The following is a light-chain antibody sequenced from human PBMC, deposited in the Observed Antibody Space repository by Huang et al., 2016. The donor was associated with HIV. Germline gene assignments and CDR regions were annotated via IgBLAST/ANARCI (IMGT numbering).Light chain of an antibody. CDR3: QQYDNIPAGDT. Sequence: DIQMTQSPSSLSASVGDRVTITCQASQDISNYLNWYQQKPGKAPKLLIYAISNLETGIPSRVSGSGSGTGFTLTISSLQPEDIGTYYCQQYDNIPAGDTFGGGIRVEIK. CDR2: AIS. CDR1: QDISNY. V-gene: IGKV1-33*01. J-gene: IGKJ4*01.